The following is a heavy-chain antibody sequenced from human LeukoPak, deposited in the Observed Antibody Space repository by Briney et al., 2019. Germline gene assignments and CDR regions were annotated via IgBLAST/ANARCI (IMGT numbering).Heavy chain of an antibody. D-gene: IGHD5-12*01. Sequence: ASVKVSCKTSGYTFTTYHINWVRQATGQGLEWLGWMNPYSGDRGYAQKFQGRVTITRNTSISTAYMELSGLRSEDTAVYYCARGRSTGYPYYFEYWGQGTLVTVSS. CDR1: GYTFTTYH. V-gene: IGHV1-8*03. CDR2: MNPYSGDR. CDR3: ARGRSTGYPYYFEY. J-gene: IGHJ4*02.